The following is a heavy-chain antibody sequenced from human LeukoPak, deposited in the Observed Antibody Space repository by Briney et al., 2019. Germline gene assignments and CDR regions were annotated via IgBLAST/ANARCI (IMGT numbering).Heavy chain of an antibody. CDR2: IYFSGST. J-gene: IGHJ4*02. V-gene: IGHV4-59*01. CDR3: ARVNGYCSSTSCQYYFDY. Sequence: PSETLSLSCAVSGGSFRGYYWSWIRPPPGKGLGWIGYIYFSGSTNYNPSLKSRVTISVDTSKNQFSLKLSSVTAADTAVYYCARVNGYCSSTSCQYYFDYWGQGTLVTVSS. D-gene: IGHD2-2*01. CDR1: GGSFRGYY.